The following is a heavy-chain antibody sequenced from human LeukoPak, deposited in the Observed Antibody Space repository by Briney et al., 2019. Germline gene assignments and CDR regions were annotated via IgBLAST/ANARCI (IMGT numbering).Heavy chain of an antibody. V-gene: IGHV1-8*01. D-gene: IGHD6-6*01. J-gene: IGHJ4*02. CDR3: ARGTGVLSLYNSSVVDY. CDR2: MNPNSGNT. Sequence: ASVKVSCKASGYTFTSYDINWVRQATGQGLEWMGWMNPNSGNTGYAQKFQGRVTMTRNTSISTAYMELSSLRSEDTAVYYCARGTGVLSLYNSSVVDYWGQGTLVTVSS. CDR1: GYTFTSYD.